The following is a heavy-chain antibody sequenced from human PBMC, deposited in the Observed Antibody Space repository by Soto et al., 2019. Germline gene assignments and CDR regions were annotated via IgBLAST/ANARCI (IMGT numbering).Heavy chain of an antibody. Sequence: GXSVKVSCKAFGYPFTGYYLHWMRQAPGQGLEWMGWISPNSGGSKYAQKFQGRVTMTRDTSISTAYMELSRVRSDDTAVYYCAREDATVTTGGEYFEQWGQGTLVTVSS. D-gene: IGHD4-17*01. CDR2: ISPNSGGS. CDR1: GYPFTGYY. J-gene: IGHJ1*01. V-gene: IGHV1-2*02. CDR3: AREDATVTTGGEYFEQ.